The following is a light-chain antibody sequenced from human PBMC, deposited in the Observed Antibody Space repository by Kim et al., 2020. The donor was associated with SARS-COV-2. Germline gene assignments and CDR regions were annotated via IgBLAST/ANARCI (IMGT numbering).Light chain of an antibody. CDR1: QSVSSSY. CDR2: GAS. V-gene: IGKV3-20*01. CDR3: QQYSSSTLT. J-gene: IGKJ4*01. Sequence: EIVLTQSPGTLSLSPGERATLSCRARQSVSSSYLAWYQQKPGRAPRLLIYGASSSATGIPDRFSGSGSGTDFTLTISRLGPEDFAVYYCQQYSSSTLTFGGGSKVDIK.